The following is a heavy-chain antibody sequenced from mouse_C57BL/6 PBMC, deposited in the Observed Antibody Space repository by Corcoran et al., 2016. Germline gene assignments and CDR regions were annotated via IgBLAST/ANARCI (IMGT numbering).Heavy chain of an antibody. J-gene: IGHJ3*01. CDR1: GYTFTDYY. CDR3: ARRANWDYPVAY. D-gene: IGHD4-1*01. V-gene: IGHV1-26*01. Sequence: EVQLQQSGPELVKPGASVKISCKASGYTFTDYYMNWVKQSHGKSLEWIGDINPNNGGTSYNQKFKGKATLTVDKSSSTAYMELRSLTSEDSAVYYCARRANWDYPVAYWGQGTLVTVSA. CDR2: INPNNGGT.